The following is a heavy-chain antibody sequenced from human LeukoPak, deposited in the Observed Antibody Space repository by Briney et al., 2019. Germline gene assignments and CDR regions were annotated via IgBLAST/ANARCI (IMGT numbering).Heavy chain of an antibody. D-gene: IGHD6-13*01. J-gene: IGHJ4*02. Sequence: GGSLRLSCVASGFTFSTYSMNWVRQAPGNGLEWISYISAGSSNIYYAESVKGRFTISRDNARNVLHLQMNSLREADTAVYFCARDSTHRSSCSFDYWGQGILVTVAP. CDR3: ARDSTHRSSCSFDY. CDR2: ISAGSSNI. V-gene: IGHV3-48*02. CDR1: GFTFSTYS.